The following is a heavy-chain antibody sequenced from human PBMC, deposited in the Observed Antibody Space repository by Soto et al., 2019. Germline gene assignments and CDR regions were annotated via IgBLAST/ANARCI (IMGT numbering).Heavy chain of an antibody. V-gene: IGHV3-23*01. CDR2: ISAGGDTT. D-gene: IGHD2-8*01. J-gene: IGHJ4*02. Sequence: EVQLLESGGSLKQPGVSLRLSCAASGFTFSSYAMSWVRQAPGKGLEWVSSISAGGDTTYYAESVKGRFTITRDNSKNAVYLEMNSLRASDTAVYDCAKDHVYAGGWHKPYYFDAWCQGTLVTVSS. CDR3: AKDHVYAGGWHKPYYFDA. CDR1: GFTFSSYA.